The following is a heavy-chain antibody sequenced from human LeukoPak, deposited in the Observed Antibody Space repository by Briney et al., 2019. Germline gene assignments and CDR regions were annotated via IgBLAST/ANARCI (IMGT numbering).Heavy chain of an antibody. Sequence: PGGSLRLSCAASGFTFSSYEMNWVRQAPGKGLEWVSYISSSGSTRYYADSVKGRFTISRDNAKNSLYLQMNSLRAEDTALYYCAREDASSGWSRPLDYWGQGTLVTVSS. CDR2: ISSSGSTR. D-gene: IGHD6-19*01. J-gene: IGHJ4*02. V-gene: IGHV3-48*03. CDR3: AREDASSGWSRPLDY. CDR1: GFTFSSYE.